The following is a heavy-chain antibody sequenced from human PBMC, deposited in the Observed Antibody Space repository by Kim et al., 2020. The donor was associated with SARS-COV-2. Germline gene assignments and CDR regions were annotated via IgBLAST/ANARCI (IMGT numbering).Heavy chain of an antibody. V-gene: IGHV3-48*02. D-gene: IGHD3-16*01. CDR3: ARRRGMSLGDQLDFDY. CDR1: GFTFSSYS. CDR2: ISSSSSTI. Sequence: GGSLRLSCAASGFTFSSYSMNWVRQAPGKGLEWVSYISSSSSTIYYADSVKGRFTISRDNAKNSLYLQMNSLRDEDTAVYYCARRRGMSLGDQLDFDYWGQGTLVTVSS. J-gene: IGHJ4*02.